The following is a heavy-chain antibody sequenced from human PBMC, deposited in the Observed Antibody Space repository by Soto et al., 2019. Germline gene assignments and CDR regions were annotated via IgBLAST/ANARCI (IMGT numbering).Heavy chain of an antibody. D-gene: IGHD5-12*01. CDR2: IYYSGRT. V-gene: IGHV4-59*01. CDR3: ARGREYSGQRRGWFDP. CDR1: GGSISTYY. J-gene: IGHJ5*02. Sequence: QLQLQESGPGLVKPSETLSLTCTVSGGSISTYYWNWIRQPPGKGLEWIGDIYYSGRTNYNPSLKSRVAISVDMSKNQFSLNLSSVTPADTAVYYCARGREYSGQRRGWFDPWGQGTLVTVSS.